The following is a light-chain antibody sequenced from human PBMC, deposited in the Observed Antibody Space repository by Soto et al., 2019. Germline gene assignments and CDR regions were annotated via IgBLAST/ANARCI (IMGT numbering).Light chain of an antibody. CDR2: DAS. J-gene: IGKJ4*01. V-gene: IGKV1-33*01. CDR3: EQYDNLFT. Sequence: DIQMTQSASYLAAAVGDRVTITCQASQNSSNYLNWYQQKPGKAPKLLIYDASNLETGVPSRFSRSGSWTDYTITISSLQPEDIATYYCEQYDNLFTFGGGTKAEIK. CDR1: QNSSNY.